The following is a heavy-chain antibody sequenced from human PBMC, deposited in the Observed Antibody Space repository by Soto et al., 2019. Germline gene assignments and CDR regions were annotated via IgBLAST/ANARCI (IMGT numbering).Heavy chain of an antibody. CDR3: ARDHFYDPSPAWFDP. V-gene: IGHV1-46*01. CDR2: INPSGGST. J-gene: IGHJ5*02. D-gene: IGHD2-2*01. Sequence: ASVKVSCKASGYTFTSYAMHWVRQAPGQRLEWMGWINPSGGSTSYAQKFQGRVTMTRDTSTSTVYMELSSLRSEDTAVYYCARDHFYDPSPAWFDPWGQGTLVTVSS. CDR1: GYTFTSYA.